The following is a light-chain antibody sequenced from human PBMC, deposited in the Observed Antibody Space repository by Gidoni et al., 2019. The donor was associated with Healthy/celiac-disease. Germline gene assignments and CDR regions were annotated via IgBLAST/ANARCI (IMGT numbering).Light chain of an antibody. CDR3: CSYAGSYTPHVV. V-gene: IGLV2-11*01. CDR2: DVS. CDR1: SSDVGGYNY. Sequence: QSALTQPRSVSGSPGQSVTISCTGPSSDVGGYNYVSWYQPHPGKAPKLMIYDVSKRPSGVPDRFSGSKSGNTASLTISGLQAEDEADYYCCSYAGSYTPHVVFGGGTKLTVL. J-gene: IGLJ2*01.